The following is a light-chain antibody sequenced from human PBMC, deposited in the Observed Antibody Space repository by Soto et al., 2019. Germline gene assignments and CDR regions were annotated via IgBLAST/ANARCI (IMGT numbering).Light chain of an antibody. CDR2: GNS. CDR1: SSNIGAGYD. V-gene: IGLV1-40*01. J-gene: IGLJ2*01. Sequence: QSVLTQPPTVSGAPGQRVTISCTGSSSNIGAGYDEHWYQQLPGTAPKLLIYGNSNRPSRVPDRFSGSKSGTSASLAITGLQAEDEADYYCQSYDSSLSGSDVVFGGGTKLTVL. CDR3: QSYDSSLSGSDVV.